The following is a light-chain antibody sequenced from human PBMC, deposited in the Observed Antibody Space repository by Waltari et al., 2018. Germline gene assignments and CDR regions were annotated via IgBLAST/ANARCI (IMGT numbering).Light chain of an antibody. Sequence: DIQMTQSPSSLSASVGDRVTITCRPSQTIRTSLNWYQQKPGKTPKLLIYGASNLQSGVPSRFSGSGSGTDFTLTISSLQPEDSATYYCEQSYSTPLTFGGGTKVEIK. J-gene: IGKJ4*01. V-gene: IGKV1-39*01. CDR3: EQSYSTPLT. CDR1: QTIRTS. CDR2: GAS.